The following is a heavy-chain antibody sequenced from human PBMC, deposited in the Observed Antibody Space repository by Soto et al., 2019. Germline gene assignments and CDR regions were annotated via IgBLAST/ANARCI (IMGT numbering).Heavy chain of an antibody. CDR3: AKDPSRSELSILGLEK. Sequence: HPGGSLRLSCAASGFTFNNYAMSWVRQAPGKGLEWLSAISGSGGDTYYADSVKGRFTLSRDDSNSTLFQHMNSLRAEDTAVYYWAKDPSRSELSILGLEKWGQGALVTGSS. D-gene: IGHD1-7*01. CDR2: ISGSGGDT. V-gene: IGHV3-23*01. CDR1: GFTFNNYA. J-gene: IGHJ4*02.